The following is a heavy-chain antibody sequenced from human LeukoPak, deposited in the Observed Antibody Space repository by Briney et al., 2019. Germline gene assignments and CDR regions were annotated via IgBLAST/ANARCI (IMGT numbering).Heavy chain of an antibody. J-gene: IGHJ4*02. CDR3: AKKKYYYDSSGPYYFDY. CDR2: ISGSGGST. V-gene: IGHV3-23*01. CDR1: GFTFSSYA. D-gene: IGHD3-22*01. Sequence: SGGSLRLSCAASGFTFSSYAMSWVRQAPGKGLEWVSAISGSGGSTYYADSVKGRFTISRDNSKNTLYLQMNSLRAEDTAVYYCAKKKYYYDSSGPYYFDYWGQGTLVTVSS.